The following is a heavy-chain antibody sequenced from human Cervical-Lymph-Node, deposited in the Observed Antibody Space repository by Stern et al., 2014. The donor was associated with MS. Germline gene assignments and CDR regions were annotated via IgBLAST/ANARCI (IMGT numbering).Heavy chain of an antibody. J-gene: IGHJ4*02. Sequence: ESGPTLVKPTQTLTLTCTFSGFSLSTSGVGVGWIRQPPRKALEWLALIYWDDDKRYSPSLESRLTITKDTSKNLVFLTMTNMDPVDTATYYCAHLTTATALDYWGQGTLVTVSS. D-gene: IGHD1-1*01. CDR1: GFSLSTSGVG. V-gene: IGHV2-5*02. CDR2: IYWDDDK. CDR3: AHLTTATALDY.